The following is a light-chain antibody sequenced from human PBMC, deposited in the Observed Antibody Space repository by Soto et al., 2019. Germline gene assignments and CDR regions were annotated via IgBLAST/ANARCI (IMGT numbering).Light chain of an antibody. V-gene: IGKV1-5*03. J-gene: IGKJ1*01. Sequence: EIEMTQSPATLSASLGDRVTLTCRASQSISSWLAWYQQKPGKAPKLLIYKASSLDSGVPSRFSGSGSGTECTITISILQHDDFATYYCQRDNRYRTFGQGTKVEIK. CDR3: QRDNRYRT. CDR1: QSISSW. CDR2: KAS.